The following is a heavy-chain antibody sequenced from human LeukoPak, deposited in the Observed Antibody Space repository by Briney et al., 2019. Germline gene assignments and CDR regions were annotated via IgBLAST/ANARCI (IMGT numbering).Heavy chain of an antibody. CDR2: ISGSGGST. V-gene: IGHV3-23*01. Sequence: GGSLRLSCAASGFTFSSYAMSWVRQAPGKGLEWVSAISGSGGSTYYADSVKGRFTISRDNSKNTLYLEMKSLRAEDMAVYYCAKDPRIAAAGKHSGGQGPLATV. D-gene: IGHD6-13*01. J-gene: IGHJ5*01. CDR1: GFTFSSYA. CDR3: AKDPRIAAAGKHS.